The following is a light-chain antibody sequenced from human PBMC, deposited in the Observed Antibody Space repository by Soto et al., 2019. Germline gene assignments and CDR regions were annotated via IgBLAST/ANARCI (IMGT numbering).Light chain of an antibody. CDR1: QSIFYISNNKNY. Sequence: DIVMTQSPDSLAVSLGERATINCKSSQSIFYISNNKNYLAWYQQKPGQPPKLLIYWASTRASGVPDRFIGSGSGRDFTLTISSLQAEDVAVYYCHQYFSTRTFGQGTKVDIK. CDR3: HQYFSTRT. V-gene: IGKV4-1*01. CDR2: WAS. J-gene: IGKJ1*01.